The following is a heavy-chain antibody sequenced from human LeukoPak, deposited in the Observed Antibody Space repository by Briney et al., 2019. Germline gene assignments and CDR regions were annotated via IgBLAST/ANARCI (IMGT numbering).Heavy chain of an antibody. Sequence: ASVKVSCKASGHTFTGYYMHWVRQAPGQGLEWMGWINPNSGGTNYAQKFQGRVTMTRDTSISTAYMELSRLRSDDTAVYYCARGDIVVVPAAHSRDYWGQGTLVTVSS. D-gene: IGHD2-2*01. CDR1: GHTFTGYY. J-gene: IGHJ4*02. CDR3: ARGDIVVVPAAHSRDY. CDR2: INPNSGGT. V-gene: IGHV1-2*02.